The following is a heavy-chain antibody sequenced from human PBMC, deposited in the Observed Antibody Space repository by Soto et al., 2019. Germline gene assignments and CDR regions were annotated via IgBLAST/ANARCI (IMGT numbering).Heavy chain of an antibody. CDR1: GFTFIKAY. V-gene: IGHV3-23*04. CDR3: AKNHGMDV. J-gene: IGHJ6*02. Sequence: EVQLVESGGGLVKPGGSLRLSCAASGFTFIKAYMNWVRQSPGKGLEWVSSISGSGGSTYYADSVKGRFTISRDNSKNTVFLQMNSLRAEDTAVYYCAKNHGMDVWGQGATVTVSS. CDR2: ISGSGGST.